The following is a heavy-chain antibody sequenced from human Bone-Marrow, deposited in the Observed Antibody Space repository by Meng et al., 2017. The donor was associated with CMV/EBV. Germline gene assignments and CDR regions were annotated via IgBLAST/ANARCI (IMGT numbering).Heavy chain of an antibody. Sequence: SETLSLTCAVYGGSFSGYYWSWIRQPPGKGLEWIGEINHSGSTNYNPSLKSRVTISVDTSKNQFSLKLSSVTAADTAVYYCARGIVRGYSYGEPFAYWGHGTLVT. D-gene: IGHD5-18*01. V-gene: IGHV4-34*01. CDR2: INHSGST. CDR1: GGSFSGYY. J-gene: IGHJ4*01. CDR3: ARGIVRGYSYGEPFAY.